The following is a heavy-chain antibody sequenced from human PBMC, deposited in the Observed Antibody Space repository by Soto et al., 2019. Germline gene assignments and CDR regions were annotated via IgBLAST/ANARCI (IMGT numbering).Heavy chain of an antibody. V-gene: IGHV4-34*01. D-gene: IGHD1-7*01. Sequence: PSETLSLTCAVYGGSFSGYYWSWIRQPPGKGLEWIGEINHSGSTNYNPSLKSRVTISVDTSKNQFSLKLSSVTAADTAVYYCARWPRNYRPDFCYFDYCGQGTLVTVSS. CDR3: ARWPRNYRPDFCYFDY. J-gene: IGHJ4*02. CDR2: INHSGST. CDR1: GGSFSGYY.